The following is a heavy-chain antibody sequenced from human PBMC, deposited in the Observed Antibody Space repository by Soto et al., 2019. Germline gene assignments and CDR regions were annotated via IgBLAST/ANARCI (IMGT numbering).Heavy chain of an antibody. V-gene: IGHV4-30-2*01. CDR2: VSHSGNT. Sequence: SAETLTFICYLGWGCISNGCCAWRGLPQPPGKVLEWIGFVSHSGNTYYNPSLRSRVIISIDKSRNRFSLGLKSVTAADTAMSYCARTSYDILTGRIDAFDVWGQGTMVTVSS. D-gene: IGHD3-9*01. CDR1: WGCISNGCCA. CDR3: ARTSYDILTGRIDAFDV. J-gene: IGHJ3*01.